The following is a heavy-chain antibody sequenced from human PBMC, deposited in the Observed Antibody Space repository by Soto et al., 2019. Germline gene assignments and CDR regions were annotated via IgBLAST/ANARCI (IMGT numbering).Heavy chain of an antibody. CDR2: ISGSGGST. Sequence: EVQLLESGGGSVQPGGSLRLSCAASGFTFSSYVMSWVRQAPGKGLEWVSGISGSGGSTYYVDSVKGRFTISRDNSKNTLYLQMNSLRAEDTAVYYCAKDFGYNYGYDAFDIWGQGTMVTVSS. CDR3: AKDFGYNYGYDAFDI. J-gene: IGHJ3*02. CDR1: GFTFSSYV. V-gene: IGHV3-23*01. D-gene: IGHD5-18*01.